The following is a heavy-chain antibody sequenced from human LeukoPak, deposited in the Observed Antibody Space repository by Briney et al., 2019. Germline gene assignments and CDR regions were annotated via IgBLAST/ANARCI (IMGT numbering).Heavy chain of an antibody. J-gene: IGHJ3*02. CDR2: IKQDGSEK. D-gene: IGHD6-13*01. CDR3: ARDGYSSSWYPLDAFDI. V-gene: IGHV3-7*03. Sequence: GGSLRLSCAASGLTFSSCWMSWVRQAPGKGLEWVANIKQDGSEKYYVDSVKGRFTISRDNAKNSLYLQMNSLRAEDTAVYYCARDGYSSSWYPLDAFDIWGQGTMVTVSS. CDR1: GLTFSSCW.